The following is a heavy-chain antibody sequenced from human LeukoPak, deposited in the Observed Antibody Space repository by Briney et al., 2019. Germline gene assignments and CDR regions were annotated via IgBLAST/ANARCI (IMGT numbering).Heavy chain of an antibody. V-gene: IGHV4-61*02. CDR2: IYTSGST. CDR3: ARTPYRGSNSGSYTDY. CDR1: GGSISSSSYY. J-gene: IGHJ4*02. D-gene: IGHD1-26*01. Sequence: SETLSLTCTVSGGSISSSSYYWGWIRQPAGKGLEWIGRIYTSGSTNYNPSLKSRVTISVDTSKNQFSLKLSSVTAADTAVYFCARTPYRGSNSGSYTDYWGQGTLVTVSS.